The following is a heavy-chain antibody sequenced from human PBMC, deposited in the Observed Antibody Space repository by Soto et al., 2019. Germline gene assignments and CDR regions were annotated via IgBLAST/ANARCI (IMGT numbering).Heavy chain of an antibody. CDR1: GFPFSSYA. CDR3: PRVMTTVRYYQYYGMDV. J-gene: IGHJ6*02. D-gene: IGHD4-4*01. CDR2: ISYDGSNK. Sequence: HLGGCLRLSCSASGFPFSSYAMHWVCQAPGKGLEWVAVISYDGSNKYYADSVKGRFTISRDNSKNTLNLQMNSLRAEDTAVYYCPRVMTTVRYYQYYGMDVWGQGTTVTV. V-gene: IGHV3-30-3*01.